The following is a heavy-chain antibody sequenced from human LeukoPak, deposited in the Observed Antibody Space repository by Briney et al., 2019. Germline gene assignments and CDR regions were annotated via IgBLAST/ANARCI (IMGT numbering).Heavy chain of an antibody. J-gene: IGHJ6*03. CDR1: GLTFSRYG. CDR2: KWKDGSNK. Sequence: GGSLRLSCAASGLTFSRYGMHWAPHAPEKGLEWVPHKWKDGSNKYYADSVNGRLTIPRDNSKNKIYTKMNSLTAEDTAVSYCAKTAQDCSDCACYSGYFYYTDVWGQGTTVTVSS. CDR3: AKTAQDCSDCACYSGYFYYTDV. D-gene: IGHD2-15*01. V-gene: IGHV3-33*06.